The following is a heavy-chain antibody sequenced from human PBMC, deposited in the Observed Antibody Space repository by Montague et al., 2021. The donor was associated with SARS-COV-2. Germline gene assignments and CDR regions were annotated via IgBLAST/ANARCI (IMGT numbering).Heavy chain of an antibody. Sequence: SVKVSCKASGYTFTSFGISWVRQAPGKGLEWTGWINPDNGNTNYAQKLQGRVTMTRDTFTNTAYMELRSLRSDDTAVYYCAREQEDTAIGDAFDIWGQGTMVTVSS. D-gene: IGHD5-18*01. J-gene: IGHJ3*02. CDR3: AREQEDTAIGDAFDI. V-gene: IGHV1-18*01. CDR2: INPDNGNT. CDR1: GYTFTSFG.